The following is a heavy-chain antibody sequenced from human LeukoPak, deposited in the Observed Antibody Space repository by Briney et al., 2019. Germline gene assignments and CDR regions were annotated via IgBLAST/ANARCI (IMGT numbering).Heavy chain of an antibody. CDR2: IYYSGST. CDR3: ARETIAAAGIDWFDP. V-gene: IGHV4-59*01. J-gene: IGHJ5*02. CDR1: GGSISSYY. D-gene: IGHD6-13*01. Sequence: SETLYLTCTVSGGSISSYYWSWIRQPPGKGLEWIGYIYYSGSTNYNPSLKSRVTISVDTSKNQFSLKLSSVTAADTAVYYCARETIAAAGIDWFDPWGQGTLVTVSS.